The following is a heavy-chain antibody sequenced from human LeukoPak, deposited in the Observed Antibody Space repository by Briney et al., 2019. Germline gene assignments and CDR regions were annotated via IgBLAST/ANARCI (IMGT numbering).Heavy chain of an antibody. D-gene: IGHD3-10*01. Sequence: PGGSLRLSCAASGFTFSNYNMNWVRQAPGKGLEWVSSISSGSGYMRYADSVKGRFTISRDNAKNSLYLQMNSLRAEDTAVYYCARGGLYYYGSGKSWFDPWGQGTLVTVSS. CDR1: GFTFSNYN. J-gene: IGHJ5*02. CDR3: ARGGLYYYGSGKSWFDP. CDR2: ISSGSGYM. V-gene: IGHV3-21*01.